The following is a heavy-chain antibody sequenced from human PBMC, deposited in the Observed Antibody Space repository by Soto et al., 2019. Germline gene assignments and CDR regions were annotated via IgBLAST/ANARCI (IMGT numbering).Heavy chain of an antibody. Sequence: SETLSLTCTVSGASVSSSTYYWGWIRQPPGKGLEWIGSIYYSGSTFYNPSLNSRVTISVDTSKNQFSLKLSSVTAADTAVYYCARHPLAAFGDFFDYWGQGALVTVSS. J-gene: IGHJ4*02. CDR1: GASVSSSTYY. CDR3: ARHPLAAFGDFFDY. CDR2: IYYSGST. V-gene: IGHV4-39*01. D-gene: IGHD6-13*01.